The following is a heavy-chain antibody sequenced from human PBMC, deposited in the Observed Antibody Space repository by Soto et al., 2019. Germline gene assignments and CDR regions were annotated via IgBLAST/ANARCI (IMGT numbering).Heavy chain of an antibody. CDR1: GGTFSSYA. CDR3: ASGARWGRVRPYYYGMDV. Sequence: QVQLVQSGAEVKKPGSSVKVSCKASGGTFSSYAISWVRQAPGQGLEWMGGIIPIFGTANYAQKFQGRVTIRADESTSTDYMELSSLRSEDPAVYYCASGARWGRVRPYYYGMDVWGQGTTVTVSS. D-gene: IGHD3-16*01. J-gene: IGHJ6*02. V-gene: IGHV1-69*12. CDR2: IIPIFGTA.